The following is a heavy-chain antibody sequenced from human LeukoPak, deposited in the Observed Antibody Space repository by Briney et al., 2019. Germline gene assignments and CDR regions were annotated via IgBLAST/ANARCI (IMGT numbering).Heavy chain of an antibody. Sequence: GGSLRLSCAASGFTFSSYGMHWVRQAPGKGLEWVAVIWYDGSNKYYADSVKGRFTISRDNSKNTLYLQMNILRAEDTAVYYCARARHYYDSSGYSDAFDIWGQGTMVTVSS. D-gene: IGHD3-22*01. CDR2: IWYDGSNK. J-gene: IGHJ3*02. CDR1: GFTFSSYG. CDR3: ARARHYYDSSGYSDAFDI. V-gene: IGHV3-33*01.